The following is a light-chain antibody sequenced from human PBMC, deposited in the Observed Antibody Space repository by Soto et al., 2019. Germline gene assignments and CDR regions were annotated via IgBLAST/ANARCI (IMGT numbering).Light chain of an antibody. CDR1: QSVSSY. V-gene: IGKV3-11*01. J-gene: IGKJ2*01. Sequence: EIVLTQSPATLSLSPGERATLSCRASQSVSSYLAWYKQKPGQAPRLLIYDVSHRATGIPARFSGSGSGTDFTLTISSLEPEDFAVYYCQQRSSWPLYTFGQGTKLEIK. CDR3: QQRSSWPLYT. CDR2: DVS.